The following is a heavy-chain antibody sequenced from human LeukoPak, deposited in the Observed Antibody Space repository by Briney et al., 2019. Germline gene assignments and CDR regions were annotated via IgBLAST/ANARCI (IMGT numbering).Heavy chain of an antibody. CDR1: GGSFSGYY. CDR2: INHSGST. Sequence: PSQTLSLTCAVYGGSFSGYYWSWIRQPPGKGLEWIGEINHSGSTNYNPSLKSRVTISVDTSKNQFSLKLSSVTAADTAVYYCARGGRVVPAATRWFDPWGQGTLVTVSS. CDR3: ARGGRVVPAATRWFDP. V-gene: IGHV4-34*01. J-gene: IGHJ5*02. D-gene: IGHD2-2*01.